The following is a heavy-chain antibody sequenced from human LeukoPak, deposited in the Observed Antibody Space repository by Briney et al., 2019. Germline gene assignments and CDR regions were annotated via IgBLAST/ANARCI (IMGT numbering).Heavy chain of an antibody. CDR3: AKEAVRRVAYFDY. CDR2: ISYDGSNK. V-gene: IGHV3-30*18. CDR1: GFTFSSYG. J-gene: IGHJ4*02. D-gene: IGHD6-6*01. Sequence: GRSLRLSCAASGFTFSSYGMHWVRQAPGKGLEWVAVISYDGSNKYYADSVKGRFTISRDNSKNTLYLQMNSLRAEDTAVYYCAKEAVRRVAYFDYWGQGTLVTVSS.